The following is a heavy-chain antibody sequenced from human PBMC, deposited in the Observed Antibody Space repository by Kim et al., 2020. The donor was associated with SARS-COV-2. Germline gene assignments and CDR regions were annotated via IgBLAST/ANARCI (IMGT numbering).Heavy chain of an antibody. Sequence: GGSLRLSCAASGFTFSSYWMHWVRQAPGKGLVWVSRINRDGSSTSYADSVKGRFTISRDNAKNTLYLQMNSLRAEDTAVYYCARDIAAAGMYYYYGMDVWGRGTTVTVSS. D-gene: IGHD6-13*01. CDR1: GFTFSSYW. CDR2: INRDGSST. V-gene: IGHV3-74*01. J-gene: IGHJ6*02. CDR3: ARDIAAAGMYYYYGMDV.